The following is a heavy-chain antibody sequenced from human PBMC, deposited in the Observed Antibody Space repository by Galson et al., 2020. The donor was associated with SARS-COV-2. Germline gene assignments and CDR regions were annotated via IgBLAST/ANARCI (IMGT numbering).Heavy chain of an antibody. D-gene: IGHD2-15*01. Sequence: ASVKVSCKASGYTFIDYGISWVRQAPGQGLEWMGWISAYKSNINDAEKFQGRVTLTTDTSTSTVYMELRSLRSDDTAVYYCAREGSPGAVVLYYYYGMDVWGQGTTVTVSS. CDR1: GYTFIDYG. J-gene: IGHJ6*02. CDR3: AREGSPGAVVLYYYYGMDV. CDR2: ISAYKSNI. V-gene: IGHV1-18*01.